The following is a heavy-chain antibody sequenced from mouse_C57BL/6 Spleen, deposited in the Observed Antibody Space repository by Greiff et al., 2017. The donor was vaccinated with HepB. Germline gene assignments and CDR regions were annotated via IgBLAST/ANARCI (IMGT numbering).Heavy chain of an antibody. CDR2: IYPGDGDT. CDR3: ARWGGNYPYWYFDV. Sequence: VQLQQSGAELVKPGASVKISCKASGYAFSSYWMNWVKQRPGKGLEWIGQIYPGDGDTNYNGKFKGKATLTADKSSSTAYMQLSSLTSEDSAVYFCARWGGNYPYWYFDVWGTGTTVTVSS. J-gene: IGHJ1*03. CDR1: GYAFSSYW. V-gene: IGHV1-80*01. D-gene: IGHD2-1*01.